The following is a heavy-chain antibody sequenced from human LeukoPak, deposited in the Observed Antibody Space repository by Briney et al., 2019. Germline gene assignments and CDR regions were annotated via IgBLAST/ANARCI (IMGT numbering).Heavy chain of an antibody. J-gene: IGHJ5*02. CDR1: GGSISSYY. D-gene: IGHD3-10*01. Sequence: SETLSLTCTVSGGSISSYYWSWIRQPPGKGLEWIGYIYYSGSTNYNPSLKSRVTMSVDTSKNQFSLKLSSVTAADTAVYYCARDPDYYGSGSYYYNWFDPWGQGTLVTVSS. CDR2: IYYSGST. V-gene: IGHV4-59*12. CDR3: ARDPDYYGSGSYYYNWFDP.